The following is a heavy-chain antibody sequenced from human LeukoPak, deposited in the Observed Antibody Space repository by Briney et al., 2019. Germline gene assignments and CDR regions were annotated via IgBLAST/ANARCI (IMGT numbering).Heavy chain of an antibody. D-gene: IGHD3-3*01. V-gene: IGHV3-21*01. CDR1: GFTFSSYS. CDR2: ISSSSSYI. J-gene: IGHJ4*02. Sequence: GGSLRLSCAASGFTFSSYSMNWVRQAPGKGLEWVSSISSSSSYIYYADSVKGRFTISRDNAKNSLYLQMNSLRAEDTAVYYCARVFGEGELRFLEWSPGSVDYWGQGTLVTVSS. CDR3: ARVFGEGELRFLEWSPGSVDY.